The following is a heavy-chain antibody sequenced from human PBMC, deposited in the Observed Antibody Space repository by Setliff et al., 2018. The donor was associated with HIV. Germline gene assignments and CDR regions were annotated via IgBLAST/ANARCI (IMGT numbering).Heavy chain of an antibody. J-gene: IGHJ5*02. CDR3: ARLAMRGVIGDPNWFDP. Sequence: PSETLSLTCNVSGDSISRFSWSWIRQPPGKGLGWIGHIYTSGSTNYNSSLKSRLTISVDTSKNQVSLKLTSVTAADTGVYYCARLAMRGVIGDPNWFDPWGQGTLVTVSS. D-gene: IGHD3-16*02. CDR2: IYTSGST. V-gene: IGHV4-4*08. CDR1: GDSISRFS.